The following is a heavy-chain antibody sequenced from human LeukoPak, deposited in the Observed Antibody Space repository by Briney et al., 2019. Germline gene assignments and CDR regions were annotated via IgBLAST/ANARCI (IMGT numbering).Heavy chain of an antibody. CDR1: GFTFCDYA. CDR2: IRSKAYGGTT. Sequence: GGSLRLSCTASGFTFCDYAMSWFRQAPGKGLEWVGFIRSKAYGGTTEYAASVKGRFTISRDDSKSIAYLQINSLKTEDTAAYYWRRDREYFYDCSGYYGYWGQGTLVTVSS. D-gene: IGHD3-22*01. J-gene: IGHJ4*02. V-gene: IGHV3-49*03. CDR3: RRDREYFYDCSGYYGY.